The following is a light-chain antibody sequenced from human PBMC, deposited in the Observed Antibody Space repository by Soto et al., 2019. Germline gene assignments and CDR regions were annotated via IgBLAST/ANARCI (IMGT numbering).Light chain of an antibody. J-gene: IGLJ2*01. V-gene: IGLV2-8*01. Sequence: QSALTQPPSASGSPGQSVTISCTGTSSDVGGYNFVSWYQQHPGKAPKLMIYEVNERPSGVPDRFSGSKSGNTASLTVSGLQAEDEADYYCSSYAGTNILVFGGGTKLTVL. CDR3: SSYAGTNILV. CDR2: EVN. CDR1: SSDVGGYNF.